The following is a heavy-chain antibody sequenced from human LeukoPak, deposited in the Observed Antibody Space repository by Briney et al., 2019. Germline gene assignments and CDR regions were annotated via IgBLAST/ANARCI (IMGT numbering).Heavy chain of an antibody. CDR1: GGSISSYY. CDR3: ARQNGGSWNYYYYMDV. V-gene: IGHV4-59*08. CDR2: ISYAGST. D-gene: IGHD1-26*01. Sequence: SETLSLTCTVSGGSISSYYWNWIRQPPGKGLEWIGYISYAGSTNYNPSLKSRVTISIDTSKKQFSLKLSSVTAADTAVYYCARQNGGSWNYYYYMDVWGKGTTVTVSS. J-gene: IGHJ6*03.